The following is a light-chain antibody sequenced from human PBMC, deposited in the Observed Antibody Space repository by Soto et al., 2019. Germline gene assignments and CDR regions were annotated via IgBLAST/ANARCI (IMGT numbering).Light chain of an antibody. CDR3: LSFTTTSTPV. J-gene: IGLJ1*01. CDR1: ISDIGAYDY. CDR2: EVN. V-gene: IGLV2-14*01. Sequence: QALLTQPASLSGSPGQSSTISCTGTISDIGAYDYVSWFQQHPGKAPKLMISEVNNRPSGVSNRFSGSKSGNTAYLTISGLQVEDEAEYFCLSFTTTSTPVFGTGTKVTVL.